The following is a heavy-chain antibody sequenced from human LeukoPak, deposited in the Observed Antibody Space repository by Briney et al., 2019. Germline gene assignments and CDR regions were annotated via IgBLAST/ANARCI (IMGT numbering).Heavy chain of an antibody. CDR1: GFTFSSYW. J-gene: IGHJ4*02. CDR3: AREVVATFYFDY. Sequence: PGGSLRLSCAASGFTFSSYWMHWVRQAPGKGLVWVSRINTDGSSTSYADSVKGRFTISRDSAKNTLYLQMNSLRAEDTAVYYCAREVVATFYFDYWGQGALVTVSS. CDR2: INTDGSST. V-gene: IGHV3-74*01. D-gene: IGHD5-12*01.